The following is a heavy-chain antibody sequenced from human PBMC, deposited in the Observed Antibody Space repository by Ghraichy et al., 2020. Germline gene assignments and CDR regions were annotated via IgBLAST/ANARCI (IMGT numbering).Heavy chain of an antibody. CDR2: IYTSGST. Sequence: SETLSLTCTVSGGSISSGSYYWSWIRQPAGKGLEWIGRIYTSGSTNYNPSLKSRVTISVDTSKNQFSLKLSSVTAADTAVYYCARGGSSSWVEALLDYWGQGTLVTVSS. J-gene: IGHJ4*02. D-gene: IGHD6-13*01. CDR1: GGSISSGSYY. CDR3: ARGGSSSWVEALLDY. V-gene: IGHV4-61*02.